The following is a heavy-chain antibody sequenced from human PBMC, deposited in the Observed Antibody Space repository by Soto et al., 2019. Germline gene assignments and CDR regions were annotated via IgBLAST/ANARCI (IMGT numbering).Heavy chain of an antibody. CDR2: IYSGGST. J-gene: IGHJ6*02. Sequence: GGSLRLSCAASGFTVSSNYMSWVRQAPGKGLEWVSVIYSGGSTYYADSVKGRFTISRDNSKNTLYLQMNSLRAEDTAVYYCARDAIAAADPLSYYYGMDVWGQGTTVTVSS. V-gene: IGHV3-66*01. CDR1: GFTVSSNY. CDR3: ARDAIAAADPLSYYYGMDV. D-gene: IGHD6-13*01.